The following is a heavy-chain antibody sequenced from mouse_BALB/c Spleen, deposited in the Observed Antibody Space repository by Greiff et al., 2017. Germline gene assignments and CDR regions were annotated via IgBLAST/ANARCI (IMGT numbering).Heavy chain of an antibody. Sequence: VKLVESGPGLVQPSQSLSITCTVSGFSLTSYGVHWVRQSPGKGLEWLGVIWSGGSTDYNAAFISRLSISKDNSKSHVFFKMNSLQANDTAIYYCATNYGYYDMDYWGQGTSVTVSS. CDR3: ATNYGYYDMDY. J-gene: IGHJ4*01. CDR1: GFSLTSYG. V-gene: IGHV2-2*02. D-gene: IGHD1-1*02. CDR2: IWSGGST.